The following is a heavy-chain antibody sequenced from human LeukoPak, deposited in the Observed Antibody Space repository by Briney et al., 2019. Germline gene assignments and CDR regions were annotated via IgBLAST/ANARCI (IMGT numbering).Heavy chain of an antibody. CDR1: GYTFTGYY. V-gene: IGHV1-2*02. CDR3: ARLRMGYSSGWYSVGQKYYFDY. CDR2: INPNSGGT. Sequence: ASVKVSCKASGYTFTGYYMHWVRQAPGQGLEWMGWINPNSGGTNYAQKFQGRVTMTRDTSISTAYMELSRLRSDDTAVYYCARLRMGYSSGWYSVGQKYYFDYWGQGTLVTVSS. J-gene: IGHJ4*02. D-gene: IGHD6-19*01.